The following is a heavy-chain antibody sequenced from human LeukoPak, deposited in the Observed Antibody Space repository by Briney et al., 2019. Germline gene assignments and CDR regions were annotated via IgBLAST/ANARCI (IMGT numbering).Heavy chain of an antibody. CDR1: GYTFTSYG. D-gene: IGHD2-2*01. Sequence: ASVKVSFKASGYTFTSYGISWVRQAPGQGLEWMGWISAYNGNRNYSQKLQGRVTMTTDPSTSTADMELRSLRSDDTAVYYCARGDIVVVPAARGPFDYWGQGTLVIVSS. CDR2: ISAYNGNR. J-gene: IGHJ4*02. V-gene: IGHV1-18*01. CDR3: ARGDIVVVPAARGPFDY.